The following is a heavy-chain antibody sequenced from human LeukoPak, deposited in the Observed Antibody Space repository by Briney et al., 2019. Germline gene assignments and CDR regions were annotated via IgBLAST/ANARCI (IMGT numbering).Heavy chain of an antibody. V-gene: IGHV3-23*01. D-gene: IGHD3-22*01. Sequence: HPGGSLRLSCAASGFTFSSYAMSWVRQAPGKGLEWVSAISGSGGSTYYADSVKGRFTISRDNSKNTLYLQMNGLRAEDTAVYYCAKVPYRYYYDSSGYPHSWGQGTLVTVSS. J-gene: IGHJ4*02. CDR3: AKVPYRYYYDSSGYPHS. CDR1: GFTFSSYA. CDR2: ISGSGGST.